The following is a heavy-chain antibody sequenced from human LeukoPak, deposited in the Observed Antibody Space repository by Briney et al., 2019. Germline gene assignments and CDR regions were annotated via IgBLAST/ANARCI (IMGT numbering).Heavy chain of an antibody. CDR2: IYPGDSDT. V-gene: IGHV5-51*01. CDR1: RYSFTDYW. Sequence: GESLKISCKGSRYSFTDYWIGWVRQMPGKGLEWMGIIYPGDSDTKYSPSFQGPVTISSDKSISTAYLQWSSLKASDTAMYYCARLGGANSFGYWGQGTLVTVSS. D-gene: IGHD4/OR15-4a*01. CDR3: ARLGGANSFGY. J-gene: IGHJ4*02.